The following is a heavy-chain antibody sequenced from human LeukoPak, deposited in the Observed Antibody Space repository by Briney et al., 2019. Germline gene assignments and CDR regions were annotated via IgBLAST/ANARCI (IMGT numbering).Heavy chain of an antibody. Sequence: GGSLRLSCAASGFTVSSNYMSWVRQAPGKGLEWVSVIYSGGSAYYADSVKGRFSISRDDSKNTLFLDMSNLRVEDTALYYCARDLSAAFDFWGQGVLVTVSS. CDR1: GFTVSSNY. CDR3: ARDLSAAFDF. J-gene: IGHJ4*02. V-gene: IGHV3-53*01. D-gene: IGHD6-19*01. CDR2: IYSGGSA.